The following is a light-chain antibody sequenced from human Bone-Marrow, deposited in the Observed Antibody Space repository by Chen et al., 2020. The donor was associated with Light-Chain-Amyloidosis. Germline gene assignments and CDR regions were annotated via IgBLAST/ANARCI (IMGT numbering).Light chain of an antibody. CDR2: VDN. CDR1: ALPRKY. V-gene: IGLV3-10*01. CDR3: YSTDISGNVAV. Sequence: SYELTQPPSVSVSPGQTARITCSGDALPRKYAFWYKQKSGQAPVLVIYVDNKLASKFPEKVSASSSGTIATFTISRVQVEDEAVYHCYSTDISGNVAVFGGRTKLTVL. J-gene: IGLJ3*02.